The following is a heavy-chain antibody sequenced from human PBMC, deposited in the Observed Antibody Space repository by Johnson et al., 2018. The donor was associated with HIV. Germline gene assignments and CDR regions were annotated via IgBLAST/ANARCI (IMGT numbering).Heavy chain of an antibody. D-gene: IGHD6-13*01. J-gene: IGHJ3*02. CDR3: ARDQEAAAGQDDAFDM. CDR2: ISYDGSNK. CDR1: GFTFSSYA. Sequence: QVQLVESGGGVVQPGRSLRLSCAASGFTFSSYAMHWVRQAPGKGLEWVAVISYDGSNKYYADSVKGRFTISRDNSKNTLYLQMNSLRAEDTAVYYCARDQEAAAGQDDAFDMWGQGTMVTVSS. V-gene: IGHV3-30*04.